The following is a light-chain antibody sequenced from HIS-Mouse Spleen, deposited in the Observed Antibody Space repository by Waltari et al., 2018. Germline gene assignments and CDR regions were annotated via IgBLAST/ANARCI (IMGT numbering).Light chain of an antibody. CDR3: QSYDSSLSGWV. Sequence: QSVLTQPPSVSGAPGQRVTISCTGSSSNIGAGYDVHWYQQLPGTAPKLPIYGNRKRTSGGPDRFAGSKSGTSASLAITGLQAEDEADYYCQSYDSSLSGWVFGGGTKLTVL. V-gene: IGLV1-40*01. CDR2: GNR. CDR1: SSNIGAGYD. J-gene: IGLJ3*02.